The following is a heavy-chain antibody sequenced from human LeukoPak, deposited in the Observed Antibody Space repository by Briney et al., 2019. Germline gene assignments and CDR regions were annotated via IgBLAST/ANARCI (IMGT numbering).Heavy chain of an antibody. CDR1: GGSFSGYY. CDR3: ARGDSSGYYYDAFDI. Sequence: SETLSLTCAVYGGSFSGYYWSWIRQPPGKGLEWIGEINHSGSTNYNPSLKSRVTISVDTSENQFSLKLSSVTAADTAEYYCARGDSSGYYYDAFDIWGQGTMVTVSS. J-gene: IGHJ3*02. V-gene: IGHV4-34*01. D-gene: IGHD3-22*01. CDR2: INHSGST.